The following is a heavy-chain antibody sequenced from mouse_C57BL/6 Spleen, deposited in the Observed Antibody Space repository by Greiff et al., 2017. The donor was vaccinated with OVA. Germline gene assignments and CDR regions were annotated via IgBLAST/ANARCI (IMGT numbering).Heavy chain of an antibody. V-gene: IGHV1-72*01. J-gene: IGHJ4*01. CDR1: GYTFPASG. CDR3: ARYYDDYYAMDY. D-gene: IGHD2-4*01. Sequence: QVQLQQPGAELLKPGASVKLSGKASGYTFPASGLPWVKQRPGRGLEWIGRIDPNSGGTKYNEKFKSKATLTVDKPSSTAYMQLSSLTSEDSAVYYCARYYDDYYAMDYWGQGTSVTVSS. CDR2: IDPNSGGT.